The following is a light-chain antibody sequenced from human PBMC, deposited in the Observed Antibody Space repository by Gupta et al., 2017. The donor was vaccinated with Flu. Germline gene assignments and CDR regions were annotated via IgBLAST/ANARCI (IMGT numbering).Light chain of an antibody. Sequence: QSALTQPASVSVSPGQSITISCTGTSSDVGRYNLVSWYQQHPGKAPKLRSYEGSKRPSGVSKRFACSKYGNTASLNISGLQAEDEAEEYGCSSAGSRTLRDVLGTGNKV. V-gene: IGLV2-23*01. J-gene: IGLJ1*01. CDR3: CSSAGSRTLRDV. CDR2: EGS. CDR1: SSDVGRYNL.